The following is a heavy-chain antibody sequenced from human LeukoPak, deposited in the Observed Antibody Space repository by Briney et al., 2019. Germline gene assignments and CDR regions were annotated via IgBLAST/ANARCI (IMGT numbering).Heavy chain of an antibody. CDR3: ARDINYYDSSGYYKDY. CDR2: INTDGTTT. V-gene: IGHV3-74*01. D-gene: IGHD3-22*01. Sequence: GGSLRLSCAASGFTFSNFWMHWVRQVPGKGLVWVSRINTDGTTTTYADSVKGRFTISRDNAKNTLYLQMNSLRAEDTAVYYCARDINYYDSSGYYKDYWGQGTLVTVSS. J-gene: IGHJ4*02. CDR1: GFTFSNFW.